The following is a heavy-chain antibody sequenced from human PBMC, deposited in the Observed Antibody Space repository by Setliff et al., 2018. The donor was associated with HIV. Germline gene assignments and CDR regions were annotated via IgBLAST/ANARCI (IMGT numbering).Heavy chain of an antibody. CDR1: GGSISTNYYY. V-gene: IGHV4-39*01. Sequence: SETLSLTCSVSGGSISTNYYYWSWIRQHPGKGLEWIGYIYNSGNTNYNPSLMSRVTMSVDTSKNQFSLKVNSVTAADTAVYYCARHPPNLDWLDPWGQGTLVTVSS. J-gene: IGHJ5*02. CDR3: ARHPPNLDWLDP. CDR2: IYNSGNT.